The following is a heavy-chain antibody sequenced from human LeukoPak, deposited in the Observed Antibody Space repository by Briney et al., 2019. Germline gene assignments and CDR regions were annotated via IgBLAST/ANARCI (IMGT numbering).Heavy chain of an antibody. CDR3: ARTRLRWTRGAFDI. CDR2: ISGSGGST. D-gene: IGHD4-23*01. V-gene: IGHV3-23*01. CDR1: GFTLSSYA. J-gene: IGHJ3*02. Sequence: GGSLRLSCAASGFTLSSYAMSWVRQAPGKGLEWVSSISGSGGSTYYADSVKGRFTLSRDNYKNTLYLQMNSLRAEDTAVYYCARTRLRWTRGAFDIWGQGTMVTVSS.